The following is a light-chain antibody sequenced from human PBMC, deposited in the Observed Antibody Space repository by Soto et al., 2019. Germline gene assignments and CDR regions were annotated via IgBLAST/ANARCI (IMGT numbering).Light chain of an antibody. CDR2: GAS. J-gene: IGKJ5*01. Sequence: EIVMAQSPAALSVSPGERATRCCRASQSVSSNLAWYQQKPGQAPRLLIYGASTRATGIPARFSGSGSGTDFTLTISSLQPEDFATYYCQQIYGNSITFGQGTRLEI. CDR1: QSVSSN. V-gene: IGKV3-15*01. CDR3: QQIYGNSIT.